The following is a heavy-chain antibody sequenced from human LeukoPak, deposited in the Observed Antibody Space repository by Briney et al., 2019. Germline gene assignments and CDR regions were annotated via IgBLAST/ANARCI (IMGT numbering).Heavy chain of an antibody. Sequence: ASVTVSCKASGYTFTSYGISWVRQAPGQGLDWMGWISAYNGNTNYAQKLQGRVTMTTDTSTSTAYMELRSLRSDDTAVYYCAIWPQTYYYYGMDVWGQGTTVTVSS. CDR1: GYTFTSYG. CDR3: AIWPQTYYYYGMDV. V-gene: IGHV1-18*01. CDR2: ISAYNGNT. J-gene: IGHJ6*02.